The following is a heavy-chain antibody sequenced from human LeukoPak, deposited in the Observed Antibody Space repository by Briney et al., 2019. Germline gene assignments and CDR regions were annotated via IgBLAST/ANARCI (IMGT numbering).Heavy chain of an antibody. CDR3: ARGDSSGYPDY. V-gene: IGHV4-4*02. Sequence: SGTLSLTFAVPGGSISSSKWWSWVRQPPGEGLDWIGEIYHSASTNYNPSLKSRVTISVDKSKDQFSLKLTSVTAADTAVYYCARGDSSGYPDYWGQGSLVTVSS. D-gene: IGHD3-22*01. CDR2: IYHSAST. J-gene: IGHJ4*02. CDR1: GGSISSSKW.